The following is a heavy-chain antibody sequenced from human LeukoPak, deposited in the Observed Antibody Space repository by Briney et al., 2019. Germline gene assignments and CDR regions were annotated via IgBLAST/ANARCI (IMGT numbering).Heavy chain of an antibody. Sequence: ASVKVSFKASGYTFTDYYLFWVRQAPGQGLEWMGWINSNSGDTMYAQKFQGRVTMTRDTSISTAYMELSSLRSDDTAVYYCTRGGSGSNWYSGLDPWGQGTLVTVSS. CDR2: INSNSGDT. D-gene: IGHD6-13*01. V-gene: IGHV1-2*02. CDR3: TRGGSGSNWYSGLDP. J-gene: IGHJ5*02. CDR1: GYTFTDYY.